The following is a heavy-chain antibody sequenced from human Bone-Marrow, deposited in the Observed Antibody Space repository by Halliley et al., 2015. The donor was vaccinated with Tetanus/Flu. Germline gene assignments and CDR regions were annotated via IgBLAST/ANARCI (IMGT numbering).Heavy chain of an antibody. V-gene: IGHV3-43*01. D-gene: IGHD3-9*01. CDR3: AKDRPRYILTESYYYSGMDV. Sequence: GLNTYYGDSVKDRFPISIDNSKNPLYLQMNILRPEDTALYFCAKDRPRYILTESYYYSGMDVWGQGTTVTVSS. CDR2: GLNT. J-gene: IGHJ6*02.